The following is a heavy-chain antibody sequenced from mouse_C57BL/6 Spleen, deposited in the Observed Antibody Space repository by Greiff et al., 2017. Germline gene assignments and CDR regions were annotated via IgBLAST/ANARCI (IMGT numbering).Heavy chain of an antibody. CDR3: ARDYYGSSRSFDY. V-gene: IGHV1-76*01. J-gene: IGHJ2*01. Sequence: QVQLQQSGAELVRPGASVKLSCKASGYTFTDYYINWVKQRPGQGLEWIARIYPGSGNTYYNEKFKGKATLTAEKSSSTAYMQRSSLTSEDSAVYFCARDYYGSSRSFDYWGQGTTLTVSS. CDR1: GYTFTDYY. D-gene: IGHD1-1*01. CDR2: IYPGSGNT.